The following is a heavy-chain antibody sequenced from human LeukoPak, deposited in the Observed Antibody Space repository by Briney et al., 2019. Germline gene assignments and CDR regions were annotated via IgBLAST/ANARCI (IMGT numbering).Heavy chain of an antibody. Sequence: ASVKVSCKASGYTFTGYYMHWVRQAPGQGLEWMGWINPNSGGTNYAQKFQGRVTMTRDTSISTAYMELSRLRSDDTAVYYCARDEDAGATSPRGYWGQGTLVPSPQ. J-gene: IGHJ4*02. CDR3: ARDEDAGATSPRGY. CDR2: INPNSGGT. D-gene: IGHD1-26*01. CDR1: GYTFTGYY. V-gene: IGHV1-2*02.